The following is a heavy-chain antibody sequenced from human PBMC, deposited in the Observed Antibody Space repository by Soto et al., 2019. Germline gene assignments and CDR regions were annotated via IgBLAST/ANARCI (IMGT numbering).Heavy chain of an antibody. CDR3: ARVVEVGYSYDYYYGMDV. D-gene: IGHD5-18*01. J-gene: IGHJ6*02. CDR1: GFTFSSYS. CDR2: ISSSSSTI. V-gene: IGHV3-48*01. Sequence: EVQLVESGGGLVQPGGSLRLSCAASGFTFSSYSMNWVRQAPGKGLEWVSYISSSSSTIYYADSVKGRFTISRDNAKNSLYLQMNSLRAEDTAVYYCARVVEVGYSYDYYYGMDVWGQGTTVTVSS.